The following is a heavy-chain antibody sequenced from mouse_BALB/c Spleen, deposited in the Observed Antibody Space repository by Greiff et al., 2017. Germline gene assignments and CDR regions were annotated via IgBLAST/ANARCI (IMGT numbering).Heavy chain of an antibody. CDR1: GYAFSSSW. CDR3: ARWLTGTPFDY. Sequence: VQLQQSGPELVKPGASVKISCKASGYAFSSSWMNWVKQRPGQGLEWIGRIYPGDGDTNYNGKFKGKATLTADKSSSTAYMQLSSLTSVDSAVYFCARWLTGTPFDYWGQGTTLTVSS. V-gene: IGHV1-82*01. D-gene: IGHD4-1*01. CDR2: IYPGDGDT. J-gene: IGHJ2*01.